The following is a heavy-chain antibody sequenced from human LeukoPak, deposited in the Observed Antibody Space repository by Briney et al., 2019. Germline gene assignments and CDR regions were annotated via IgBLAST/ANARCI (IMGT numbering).Heavy chain of an antibody. J-gene: IGHJ4*02. D-gene: IGHD4-23*01. CDR1: GFTFSSYS. V-gene: IGHV3-21*01. CDR2: ISSSSSYI. Sequence: GGSLRLSCAASGFTFSSYSMNWVRQAPGKGLEWVSSISSSSSYIYYADSVKGRFTISRDNAKNSLYLQMNSLRAEGTAVYYCARLPSTVVTPAYWGQGTWSPSPQ. CDR3: ARLPSTVVTPAY.